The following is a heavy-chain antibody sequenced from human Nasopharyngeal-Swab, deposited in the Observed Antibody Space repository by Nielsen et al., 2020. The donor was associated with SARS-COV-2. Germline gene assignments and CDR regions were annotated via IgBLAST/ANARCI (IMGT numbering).Heavy chain of an antibody. CDR1: GYSFIQYW. D-gene: IGHD2-15*01. CDR3: VRRGCVTSSCPSSFDF. J-gene: IGHJ4*02. CDR2: VYPGDSDT. Sequence: GESLKISCEASGYSFIQYWVGWVRQMHGKGLEWMGIVYPGDSDTRYSPSFQGQVTISADNGFNTVYLQWRSLKSSDTAMYYCVRRGCVTSSCPSSFDFWGQGTLVTVSS. V-gene: IGHV5-51*01.